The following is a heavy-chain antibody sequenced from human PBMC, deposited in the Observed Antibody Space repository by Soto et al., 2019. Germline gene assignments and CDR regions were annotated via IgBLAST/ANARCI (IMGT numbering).Heavy chain of an antibody. CDR1: GDSITSNSYF. J-gene: IGHJ4*02. D-gene: IGHD2-15*01. CDR2: IYYSGST. V-gene: IGHV4-39*01. Sequence: SETLSLTYTVSGDSITSNSYFWAWIRQPPGKGLEWIGSIYYSGSTNYNPSLKSRVTISVDTSKNQFSLKLSSVTAADTAVYYCARHTPAISISDHWGQGTLVTVSS. CDR3: ARHTPAISISDH.